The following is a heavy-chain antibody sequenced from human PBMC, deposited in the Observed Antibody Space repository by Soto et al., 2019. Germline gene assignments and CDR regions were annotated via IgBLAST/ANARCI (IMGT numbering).Heavy chain of an antibody. D-gene: IGHD3-10*02. CDR1: GLTFSDHA. Sequence: WETLSLTCAASGLTFSDHAWNWVRQAPGKGLEWMGDIHHSGRVNYSPSLKSRVTISLDTSKNQFSLTMSGVTAADTAMYYCSRRDYVTVAYYRFDPWGQGTLVTVSS. CDR3: SRRDYVTVAYYRFDP. V-gene: IGHV4-34*01. CDR2: IHHSGRV. J-gene: IGHJ5*02.